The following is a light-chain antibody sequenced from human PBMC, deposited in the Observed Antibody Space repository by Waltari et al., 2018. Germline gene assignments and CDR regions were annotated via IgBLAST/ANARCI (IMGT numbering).Light chain of an antibody. J-gene: IGLJ1*01. V-gene: IGLV3-1*01. Sequence: SYELTHPPSVSVSPGQTARITCSGDKFGDKYVCWYQQKPGQSPVLVIYQDTKRPSGIPERFSGSNSGNTATLTISGTHAMDEADYYCQAWDSSSKYVFGTGTKVTVL. CDR1: KFGDKY. CDR3: QAWDSSSKYV. CDR2: QDT.